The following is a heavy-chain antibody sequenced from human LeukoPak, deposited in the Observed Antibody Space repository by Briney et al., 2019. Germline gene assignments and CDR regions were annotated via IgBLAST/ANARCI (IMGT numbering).Heavy chain of an antibody. V-gene: IGHV4-59*02. CDR2: IYYSGST. J-gene: IGHJ3*02. CDR3: ARGSLGDPFTDDAFDI. CDR1: GGSVSSYY. D-gene: IGHD3-16*01. Sequence: SETLSLTCTVSGGSVSSYYWSWIRQPPGKGLEWIGYIYYSGSTNYNPSLKSRVTISVDTSKNQFSLKLSSVTAADTAVYYCARGSLGDPFTDDAFDIWGQGTMVTVSS.